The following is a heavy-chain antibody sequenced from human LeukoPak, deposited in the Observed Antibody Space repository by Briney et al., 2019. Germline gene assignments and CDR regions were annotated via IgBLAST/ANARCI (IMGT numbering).Heavy chain of an antibody. CDR1: GFPFSNYA. CDR2: LNARATSP. CDR3: AKEAWFGELALDR. J-gene: IGHJ5*02. Sequence: PGGSLRLSCAASGFPFSNYAMSWVRQAPGKGLEWVSVLNARATSPHYADSVKGRFTVSRDNSKNTLYLQMDRLRAEDTAVYYRAKEAWFGELALDRWGQGTLVTVSS. V-gene: IGHV3-23*01. D-gene: IGHD3-10*01.